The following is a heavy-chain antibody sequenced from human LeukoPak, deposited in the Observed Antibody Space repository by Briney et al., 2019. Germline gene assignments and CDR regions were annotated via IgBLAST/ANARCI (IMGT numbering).Heavy chain of an antibody. CDR1: RFTFSNFP. CDR2: ISGSGVST. Sequence: GGSLRLSCAASRFTFSNFPMSWVRQAPGKGLEWVSAISGSGVSTYYADSVKGRFTISRDNAKNSLYLQMNSLRAEDTAVYYCARFSHYYDSSGYPVDYWGQGTLVTVSS. D-gene: IGHD3-22*01. J-gene: IGHJ4*02. V-gene: IGHV3-23*01. CDR3: ARFSHYYDSSGYPVDY.